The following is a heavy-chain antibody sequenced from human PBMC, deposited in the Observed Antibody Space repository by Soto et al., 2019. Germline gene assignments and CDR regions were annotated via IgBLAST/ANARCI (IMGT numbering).Heavy chain of an antibody. V-gene: IGHV1-69*02. CDR1: GGSLYRLS. J-gene: IGHJ5*02. CDR2: VIPVVSMA. Sequence: QVQLLQSGAEVREPGSSVRVSCKASGGSLYRLSISWVRPAPGPGLGWMGRVIPVVSMASSAEEFPDRMNIDADKSTNTIEMEVTNRRSEDTAMYYCVGQMLEPRDAWGQGTPIIVSS. D-gene: IGHD1-1*01. CDR3: VGQMLEPRDA.